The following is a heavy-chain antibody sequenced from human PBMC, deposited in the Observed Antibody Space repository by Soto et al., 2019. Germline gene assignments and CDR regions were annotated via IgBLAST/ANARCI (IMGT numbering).Heavy chain of an antibody. Sequence: EVQLVESGGGLVQPGGSLRLSCAASGFTFSSYDMHWVRQATGKGLEWVSAIGTAGDTYYPGSAKGRFTISRENAKNSLYLQMNSLRAEDTAVYYCARVRAGKGMDVWGQGTTVTVSS. D-gene: IGHD3-10*01. J-gene: IGHJ6*02. V-gene: IGHV3-13*01. CDR2: IGTAGDT. CDR1: GFTFSSYD. CDR3: ARVRAGKGMDV.